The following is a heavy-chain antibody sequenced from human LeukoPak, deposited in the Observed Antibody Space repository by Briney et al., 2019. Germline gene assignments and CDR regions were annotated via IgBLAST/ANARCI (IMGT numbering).Heavy chain of an antibody. CDR1: GFIFSDYV. J-gene: IGHJ4*02. CDR2: ITASGDRT. CDR3: AKWAPSSYYFDY. Sequence: GESLRLSCAASGFIFSDYVMIWVRQAPGKGLEWVSGITASGDRTYYADSVKGRFTMSRDNSKNTLYLQMNSLRAEDTAVYYCAKWAPSSYYFDYWGQGTLVTVSS. V-gene: IGHV3-23*01. D-gene: IGHD1-26*01.